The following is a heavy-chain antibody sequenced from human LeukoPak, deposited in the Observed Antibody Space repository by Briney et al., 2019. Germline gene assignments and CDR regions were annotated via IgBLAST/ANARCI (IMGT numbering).Heavy chain of an antibody. V-gene: IGHV3-53*01. CDR1: GFTVSSNY. CDR2: IYSGGST. D-gene: IGHD2-15*01. J-gene: IGHJ3*02. CDR3: ARGRHCSGGSCYFGDAFDI. Sequence: GGSLRLSCAASGFTVSSNYMSWVRQAPGKGLEWVSVIYSGGSTYYADSVKGRFTISRDNSKNTLYLQMNSLRAEDTAVYYCARGRHCSGGSCYFGDAFDIWGQGTMVTVSS.